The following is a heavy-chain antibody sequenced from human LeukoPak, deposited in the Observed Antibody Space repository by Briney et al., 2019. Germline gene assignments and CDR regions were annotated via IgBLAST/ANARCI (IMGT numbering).Heavy chain of an antibody. Sequence: PGGSLRLSCAASGFTFSSYSMNWVRQAPGKGLEWVSSISSSSSSYIYYADSVKGRFTISRDNAKNSLYLQMNSLRAEDTAVYYCARDRSGYYYFDYWGQGTLVTVSS. CDR3: ARDRSGYYYFDY. CDR2: ISSSSSSYI. D-gene: IGHD3-22*01. J-gene: IGHJ4*02. V-gene: IGHV3-21*01. CDR1: GFTFSSYS.